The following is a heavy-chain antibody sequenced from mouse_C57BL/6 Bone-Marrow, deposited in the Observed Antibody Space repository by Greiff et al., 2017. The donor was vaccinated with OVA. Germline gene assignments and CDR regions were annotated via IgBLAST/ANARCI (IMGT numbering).Heavy chain of an antibody. J-gene: IGHJ1*03. D-gene: IGHD1-1*01. CDR1: GFTFTDYY. CDR2: IRNKANGYPS. V-gene: IGHV7-3*01. Sequence: EVKLVESGGGLVQPGGSLSLSCAASGFTFTDYYMSWVRQPPGKALEWLGFIRNKANGYPSEYSASVKGLFTISSDNSQSILYLQMNALRAEDSATDYCARDENNDGSSGYVDGWGTGTTVTVSS. CDR3: ARDENNDGSSGYVDG.